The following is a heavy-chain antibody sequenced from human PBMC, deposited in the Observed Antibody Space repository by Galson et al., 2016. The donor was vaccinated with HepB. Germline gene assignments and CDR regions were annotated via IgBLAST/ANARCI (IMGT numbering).Heavy chain of an antibody. J-gene: IGHJ5*02. CDR1: GFTFDAYA. V-gene: IGHV3-9*01. CDR3: AKAGTYSSSKGWFDP. Sequence: SLRLSCAASGFTFDAYAMHWVRQAPGKGLEWVSGISWNSGTIGYADSVKGRFTISRDNAKNSLYLRMNSLRPEDTALYYCAKAGTYSSSKGWFDPWGQGTLVTVSS. D-gene: IGHD6-13*01. CDR2: ISWNSGTI.